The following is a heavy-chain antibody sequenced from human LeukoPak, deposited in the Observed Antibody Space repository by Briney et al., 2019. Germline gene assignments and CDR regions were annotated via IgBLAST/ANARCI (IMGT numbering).Heavy chain of an antibody. Sequence: SETLSLTCTVSGGSISSYYWSWIRQPPGKGLEWIGYIYYSGSTSYNPSLKSRVTISVDTSKNQFSLKLSSVTAADTAVYYCARSYSSGWYHWFDPWGQGTLVTVSS. CDR2: IYYSGST. V-gene: IGHV4-59*08. J-gene: IGHJ5*02. CDR1: GGSISSYY. CDR3: ARSYSSGWYHWFDP. D-gene: IGHD6-19*01.